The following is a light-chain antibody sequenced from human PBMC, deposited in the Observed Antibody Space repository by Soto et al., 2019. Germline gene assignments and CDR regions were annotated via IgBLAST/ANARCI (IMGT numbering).Light chain of an antibody. CDR3: QQFHNIPLT. V-gene: IGKV1-33*01. CDR2: DAS. Sequence: DIQMTQSPSSLSASVGDRVTITCQATQDISNHLNWYQQKPGKAPNLLIYDASNLEMGVPSRFSGSGSGTDFTLTIRSLQPEDLATYYCQQFHNIPLTFGGGTKVDIK. CDR1: QDISNH. J-gene: IGKJ4*01.